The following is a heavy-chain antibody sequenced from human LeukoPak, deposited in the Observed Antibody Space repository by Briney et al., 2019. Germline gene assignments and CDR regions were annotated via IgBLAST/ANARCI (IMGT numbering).Heavy chain of an antibody. J-gene: IGHJ4*02. CDR3: VRGSRVYCGGDCYYY. D-gene: IGHD2-21*02. CDR2: INPSGST. Sequence: KPSETLSLTCTVFGGSFSGYYWSWIRQPPDKGLEWIGEINPSGSTNYNPSLKTRVTISTDTSKNHFSLNLNSVTAADTDVYYCVRGSRVYCGGDCYYYWGQGTLVTVSS. V-gene: IGHV4-34*01. CDR1: GGSFSGYY.